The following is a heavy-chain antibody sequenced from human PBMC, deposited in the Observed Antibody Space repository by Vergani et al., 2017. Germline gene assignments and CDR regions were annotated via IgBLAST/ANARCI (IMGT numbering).Heavy chain of an antibody. V-gene: IGHV3-30*02. Sequence: QVQILQSGGGVVQPGGSLRLSCTLSGFTLNTYGIHWVRQAPGKGLEWVSFIRYDGSSEYYGDSVKGRFTISRDNAKNSLYLQMNSLRAEDTAVYYCARPKYCGGDCYYGYDYWGQGTLVTVSS. CDR3: ARPKYCGGDCYYGYDY. J-gene: IGHJ4*02. CDR1: GFTLNTYG. CDR2: IRYDGSSE. D-gene: IGHD2-21*02.